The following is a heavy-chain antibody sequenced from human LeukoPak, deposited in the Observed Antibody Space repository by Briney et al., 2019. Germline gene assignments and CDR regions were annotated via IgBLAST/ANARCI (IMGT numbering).Heavy chain of an antibody. CDR1: GCSISSYY. CDR2: IYYSGST. V-gene: IGHV4-59*08. Sequence: SETLSLTCTVSGCSISSYYWRWIRQPPGKGLEWIGYIYYSGSTNYNPSRTSRVTISVDTSKNQFSLKLSSVTAANTAVYYCAGDRKGYDYWGQGTLVTVSS. J-gene: IGHJ4*02. D-gene: IGHD1-14*01. CDR3: AGDRKGYDY.